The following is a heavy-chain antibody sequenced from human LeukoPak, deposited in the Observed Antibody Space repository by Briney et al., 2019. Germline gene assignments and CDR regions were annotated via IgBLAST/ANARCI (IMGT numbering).Heavy chain of an antibody. Sequence: GGSLRLPCAASGFTFSSFAMSWFGQAPGKGLEWVSAISGSGGSTYYADSVKGRFTISRDNSKNTLYLQMNSLRAEDTAVYYCAKARYGDYVAPVGGPFDYWGQGTLVTVSS. D-gene: IGHD4-17*01. V-gene: IGHV3-23*01. CDR1: GFTFSSFA. J-gene: IGHJ4*02. CDR2: ISGSGGST. CDR3: AKARYGDYVAPVGGPFDY.